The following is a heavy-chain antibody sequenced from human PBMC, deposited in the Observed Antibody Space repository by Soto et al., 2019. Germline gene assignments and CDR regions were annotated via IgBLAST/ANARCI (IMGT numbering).Heavy chain of an antibody. CDR2: VIPIFGTA. D-gene: IGHD3-22*01. CDR1: GGTFSNSA. J-gene: IGHJ6*02. CDR3: ASFSDYYYDSSGYPKSPYYYGMDV. Sequence: SVKVSCKASGGTFSNSAFSWVRQAPGQGLEWMGGVIPIFGTANYAQKFQGRVTITADESTITAYMELSSLRSEDTAIYYCASFSDYYYDSSGYPKSPYYYGMDVWGQGTTVTVSS. V-gene: IGHV1-69*13.